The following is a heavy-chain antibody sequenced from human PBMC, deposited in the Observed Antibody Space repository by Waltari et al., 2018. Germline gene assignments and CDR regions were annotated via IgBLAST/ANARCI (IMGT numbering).Heavy chain of an antibody. CDR1: GGSISSYY. V-gene: IGHV4-59*01. J-gene: IGHJ2*01. D-gene: IGHD5-18*01. Sequence: QVQLQESGPGLVKPSETLSLTCTVSGGSISSYYWSWIRQPPGKGLEWFGYNYYSGSTNYNPSLKSRVTISVDTSKNQFSLKLSSVTAADTAVYYCARAWGSYGYEFLDFDLWGRGTLVTVSS. CDR3: ARAWGSYGYEFLDFDL. CDR2: NYYSGST.